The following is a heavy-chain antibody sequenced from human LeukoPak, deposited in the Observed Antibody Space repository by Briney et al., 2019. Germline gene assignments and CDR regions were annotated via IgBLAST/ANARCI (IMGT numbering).Heavy chain of an antibody. D-gene: IGHD3-9*01. J-gene: IGHJ5*02. CDR3: ARVGDYDILTGHPSWFDP. Sequence: PSETLSLTCTVSGSSISSSSYYWGWIRQPPGKGLEWIGSIYYSGSTYYNPSLKSRVTISVDTSKNQFSLKLSSVTAADTAVYYCARVGDYDILTGHPSWFDPWGQGTLVTVSS. CDR2: IYYSGST. V-gene: IGHV4-39*07. CDR1: GSSISSSSYY.